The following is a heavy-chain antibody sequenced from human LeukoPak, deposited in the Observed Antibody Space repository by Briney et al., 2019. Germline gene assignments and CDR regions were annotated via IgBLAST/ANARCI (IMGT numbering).Heavy chain of an antibody. V-gene: IGHV3-7*03. CDR3: ARDLSWGRPTY. Sequence: PGGSLRLSCAASGFTFSNHWMSWVRQAPGKGLEWVANIKQDGSEKYYVDSVKGRFTISRDNAKNSLYLQMNSLRAEDTAVYYCARDLSWGRPTYWGQGTLVTVSS. CDR2: IKQDGSEK. D-gene: IGHD3-16*01. J-gene: IGHJ4*02. CDR1: GFTFSNHW.